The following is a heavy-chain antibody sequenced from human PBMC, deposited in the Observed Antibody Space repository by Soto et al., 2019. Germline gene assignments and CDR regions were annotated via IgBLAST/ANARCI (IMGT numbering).Heavy chain of an antibody. J-gene: IGHJ6*03. D-gene: IGHD3-9*01. CDR1: GYTFTSYD. CDR3: ARTSADIYYYYMDV. CDR2: MNPNSGNT. V-gene: IGHV1-8*01. Sequence: GASVKVSCKASGYTFTSYDINWVRQATGQGLEWMGWMNPNSGNTGYAQKFQGRVTMTRNTSISTAYMELSSLRSEDAAVYYCARTSADIYYYYMDVWGKGTTVTVSS.